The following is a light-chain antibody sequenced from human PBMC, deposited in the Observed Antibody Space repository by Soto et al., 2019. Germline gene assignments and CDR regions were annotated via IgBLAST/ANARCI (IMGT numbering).Light chain of an antibody. Sequence: ENVLTQSPGTLSLSPGERATLSCRASQSVGRDYLAWFQQKPGQAPRLLIHDASRRATGIPDRFSGSGYGTDFTLTINRLEPEDFAIYYCQQYASSPITFGQGSRVDIK. J-gene: IGKJ5*01. V-gene: IGKV3-20*01. CDR3: QQYASSPIT. CDR2: DAS. CDR1: QSVGRDY.